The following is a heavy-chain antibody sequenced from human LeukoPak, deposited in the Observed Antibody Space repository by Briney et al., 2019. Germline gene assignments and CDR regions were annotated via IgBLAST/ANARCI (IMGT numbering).Heavy chain of an antibody. V-gene: IGHV3-23*01. CDR3: AKDRSLFEWSYAFDI. J-gene: IGHJ3*02. D-gene: IGHD3-3*01. CDR1: GFIFSSYA. Sequence: GGSLRLSCAASGFIFSSYAMSWVRRAPGKGLEWVSAISGSGGSTYYADSVKGRFTISRDNSKNTLYLQMNSLRAEDTAVYYCAKDRSLFEWSYAFDIWGQGTMVTVSS. CDR2: ISGSGGST.